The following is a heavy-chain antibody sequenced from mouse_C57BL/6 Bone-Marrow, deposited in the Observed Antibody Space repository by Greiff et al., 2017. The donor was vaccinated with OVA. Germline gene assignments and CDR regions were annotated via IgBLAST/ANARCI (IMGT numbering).Heavy chain of an antibody. J-gene: IGHJ1*03. Sequence: EVHLVESGPSLVRPSQTLSLTCTVTGFSINSDCYWIWIRQFPGNKLEYIGYTFYSGITYYNPSLESRTYITRDTSKNQFSLKLSSVTTEDTATYYCARARLLHWYFDVWGTGTTVTVSS. CDR1: GFSINSDCY. CDR2: TFYSGIT. CDR3: ARARLLHWYFDV. V-gene: IGHV3-3*01. D-gene: IGHD2-3*01.